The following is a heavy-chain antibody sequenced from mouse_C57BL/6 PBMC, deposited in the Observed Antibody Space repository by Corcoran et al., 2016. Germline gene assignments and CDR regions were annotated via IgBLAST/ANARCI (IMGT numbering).Heavy chain of an antibody. D-gene: IGHD2-4*01. CDR2: IWWDDDK. V-gene: IGHV8-8*01. J-gene: IGHJ4*01. CDR1: GFSLSTFGMG. Sequence: QVTLKESGPGILQPSQTLSLTCSFSGFSLSTFGMGVGWIRKPSGKGLEWLAHIWWDDDKYYNPALKSRLTISKDTSKKQVFLKIANVDTAVTATYYCARIARTYYDTYYYAMDYWSQGTSVTVSS. CDR3: ARIARTYYDTYYYAMDY.